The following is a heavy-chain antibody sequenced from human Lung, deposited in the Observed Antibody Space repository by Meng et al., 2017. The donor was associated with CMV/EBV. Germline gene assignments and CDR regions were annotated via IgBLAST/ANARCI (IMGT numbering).Heavy chain of an antibody. V-gene: IGHV3-30*04. Sequence: GGPLRLXCAASGFTFRSYVMHWVRQAPGRGMEWVTLVSYDGSNKYYADSVNGRFTISRDNSRNTLYLQMNSLRVEDTAVYYCATDDIRSPSYTYGVDVWGQGXTVTVSS. CDR2: VSYDGSNK. D-gene: IGHD4-11*01. CDR1: GFTFRSYV. CDR3: ATDDIRSPSYTYGVDV. J-gene: IGHJ6*02.